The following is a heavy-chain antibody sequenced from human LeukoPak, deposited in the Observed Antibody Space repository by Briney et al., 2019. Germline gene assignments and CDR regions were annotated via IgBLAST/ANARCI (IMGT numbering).Heavy chain of an antibody. CDR2: ISGSGAGT. CDR3: AKGLDAAAGARKYFQH. Sequence: GGSLRLSCAASGFTFSIYAMSWVRQAPGKGLEWVSAISGSGAGTHYADSVKGRLTISRDNSKDTLYLQVNSLRAEDTAVYYCAKGLDAAAGARKYFQHWGQGTLVPVSS. J-gene: IGHJ1*01. D-gene: IGHD6-13*01. CDR1: GFTFSIYA. V-gene: IGHV3-23*01.